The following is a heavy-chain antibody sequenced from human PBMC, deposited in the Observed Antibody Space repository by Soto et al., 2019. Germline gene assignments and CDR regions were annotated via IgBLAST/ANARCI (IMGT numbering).Heavy chain of an antibody. CDR3: ARVGSGSYPFDY. D-gene: IGHD1-26*01. Sequence: EVQLVESGGGLVQPGGSLRLSCAASGFTFSDHYMDWVRQAPGKGLEWVGRTRNKANSYTTEYAASVKGRFTISRDDSKNSLYLQMNSLKTEDTAVYYCARVGSGSYPFDYWGQGTLVTVSS. V-gene: IGHV3-72*01. J-gene: IGHJ4*02. CDR2: TRNKANSYTT. CDR1: GFTFSDHY.